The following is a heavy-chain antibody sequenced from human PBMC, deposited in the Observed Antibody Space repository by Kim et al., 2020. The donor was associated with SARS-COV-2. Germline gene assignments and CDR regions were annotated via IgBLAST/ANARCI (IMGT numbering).Heavy chain of an antibody. V-gene: IGHV3-21*01. CDR2: ISSSSSYI. Sequence: GGSLRLSCAASGFTFSSYSMNWVRQAPGKGLEWVSSISSSSSYIYYADSVKGRFTISRDNAKNSLYLQMNSLRAEDTAVYYCARDKSTEPENNWFDPWGQGTLVTVSS. J-gene: IGHJ5*02. CDR3: ARDKSTEPENNWFDP. CDR1: GFTFSSYS.